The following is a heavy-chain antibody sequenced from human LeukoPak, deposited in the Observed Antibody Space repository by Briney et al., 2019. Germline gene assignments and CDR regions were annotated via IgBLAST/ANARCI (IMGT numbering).Heavy chain of an antibody. Sequence: SETLSLTCTVSGGSISSYYWSWIRQPPGKGLEWIGYIYTSGSTNYNPSLKSRVTISVDTSKNQFSLKLSSVTAADTAVYYCARRSSYSYCYYYYYYMDVWGKGTTVTVSS. D-gene: IGHD5-18*01. CDR2: IYTSGST. CDR1: GGSISSYY. CDR3: ARRSSYSYCYYYYYYMDV. V-gene: IGHV4-4*09. J-gene: IGHJ6*03.